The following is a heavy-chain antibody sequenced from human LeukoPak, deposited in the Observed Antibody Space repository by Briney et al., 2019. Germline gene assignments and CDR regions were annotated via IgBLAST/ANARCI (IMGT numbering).Heavy chain of an antibody. CDR2: IYHSGTT. V-gene: IGHV4-4*02. CDR1: GGSISSSINW. Sequence: PSETLSLTCAVSGGSISSSINWWSWVRQAPGKGLEWIGEIYHSGTTNYNPSLKSRVTISVDKSKNQFSLNLTSVTAADTAIYYCARAPWDYDYVWGTFDIWGQGTMVTVSS. J-gene: IGHJ3*02. CDR3: ARAPWDYDYVWGTFDI. D-gene: IGHD3-16*01.